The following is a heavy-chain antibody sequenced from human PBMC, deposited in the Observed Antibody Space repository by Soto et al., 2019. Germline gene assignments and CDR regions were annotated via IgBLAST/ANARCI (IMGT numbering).Heavy chain of an antibody. D-gene: IGHD3-9*01. V-gene: IGHV1-69*08. CDR1: GGTFSSYT. Sequence: QVQLVQSGAEVKKPGSSVKVSCKASGGTFSSYTISWVRQAPGQGLEWMGRIIPILGIANYAQKFQGRVTITADKSTSTDYMELSSLRSEDTAVYYCARDTIFSGYFDYWGQGTLVTVSS. CDR3: ARDTIFSGYFDY. J-gene: IGHJ4*02. CDR2: IIPILGIA.